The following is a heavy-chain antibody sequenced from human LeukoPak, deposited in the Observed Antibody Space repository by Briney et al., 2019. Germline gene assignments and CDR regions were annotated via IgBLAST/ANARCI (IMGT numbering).Heavy chain of an antibody. J-gene: IGHJ4*02. CDR2: IVVGSGNT. CDR1: GFTFTSSA. Sequence: SVKVSCKASGFTFTSSAMQWVRQARGQRLEWIGWIVVGSGNTNYAQKFQERVTITRDMSTSTAYMELSSLRSEDTAVYYCAADTRLKDYYDSSGLNGNLDYWGQGTLVTVSS. D-gene: IGHD3-22*01. V-gene: IGHV1-58*02. CDR3: AADTRLKDYYDSSGLNGNLDY.